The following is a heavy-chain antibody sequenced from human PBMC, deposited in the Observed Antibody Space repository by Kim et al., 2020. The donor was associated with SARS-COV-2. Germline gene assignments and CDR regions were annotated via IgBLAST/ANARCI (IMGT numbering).Heavy chain of an antibody. CDR2: T. J-gene: IGHJ6*02. Sequence: TGYAQKFQGRVTMTRNTSISTAYMELSSLRSEDTAVYYCAILGVVGALDVWGQGTTVTVSS. V-gene: IGHV1-8*01. D-gene: IGHD1-26*01. CDR3: AILGVVGALDV.